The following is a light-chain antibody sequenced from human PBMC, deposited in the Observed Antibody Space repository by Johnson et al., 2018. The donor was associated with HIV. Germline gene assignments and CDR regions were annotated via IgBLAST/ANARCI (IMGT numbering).Light chain of an antibody. Sequence: HSVLTQPPSVSAAPGQKVTISCSGGSSNIGNNYVSWYQQLPGTAPKLLIYENNKRPSGIPDRFSGSKSGTSATLGITGLQTGDEADYYCGTWDSSLSADVFGTGTKVTVL. CDR2: ENN. CDR3: GTWDSSLSADV. CDR1: SSNIGNNY. V-gene: IGLV1-51*02. J-gene: IGLJ1*01.